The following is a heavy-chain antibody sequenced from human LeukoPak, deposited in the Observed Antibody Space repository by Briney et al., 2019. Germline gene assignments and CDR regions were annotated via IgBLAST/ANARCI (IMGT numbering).Heavy chain of an antibody. Sequence: GGSLRLSCAASGFTFSSYGMHWVRQAPGKGLEWVAFIRYDESDKYYADSVKGRFTISRDTSKNTLYLQMNSLRAEDTAVYYCAKGDGDSPFDYWGQGTLVTVSS. V-gene: IGHV3-30*02. J-gene: IGHJ4*02. CDR2: IRYDESDK. CDR3: AKGDGDSPFDY. D-gene: IGHD5-24*01. CDR1: GFTFSSYG.